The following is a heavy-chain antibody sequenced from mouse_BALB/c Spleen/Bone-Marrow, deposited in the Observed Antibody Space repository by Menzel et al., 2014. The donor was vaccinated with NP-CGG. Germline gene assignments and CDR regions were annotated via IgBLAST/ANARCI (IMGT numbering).Heavy chain of an antibody. CDR3: ARTMIYYYAMDY. CDR2: IDPANGNT. Sequence: DVKLVESGAELVKPGASVKLSCTASGFNVKDTYMQWVKQRPEQGLEWIGRIDPANGNTQYDPTFQGKATLTSDKSSNTAYMELSSLTSEDSAVYYCARTMIYYYAMDYWGQGTSVTVSS. CDR1: GFNVKDTY. J-gene: IGHJ4*01. D-gene: IGHD2-4*01. V-gene: IGHV14-3*02.